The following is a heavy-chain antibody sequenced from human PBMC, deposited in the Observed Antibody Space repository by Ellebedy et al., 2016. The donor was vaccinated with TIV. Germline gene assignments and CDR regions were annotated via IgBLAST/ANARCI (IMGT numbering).Heavy chain of an antibody. V-gene: IGHV4-59*01. J-gene: IGHJ4*02. CDR1: GASISSYY. Sequence: MPSETLSLTCTVSGASISSYYWSWIRQPPGKGLEWIGFIYYSGSTNYNPSLNSRVTISVDTSKNQFSLELRSVTAADTAVYYCARGGASSKYFDYWGQGTLVTVSS. CDR3: ARGGASSKYFDY. CDR2: IYYSGST.